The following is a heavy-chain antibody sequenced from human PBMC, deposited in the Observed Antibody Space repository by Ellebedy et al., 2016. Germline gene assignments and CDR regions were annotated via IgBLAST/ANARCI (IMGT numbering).Heavy chain of an antibody. J-gene: IGHJ4*02. D-gene: IGHD1-14*01. V-gene: IGHV3-11*03. Sequence: GGSLRLSXAASGFTFNVAWMSWIRQAPGKGLEWVSYISSSSSYTNYADSVKGRFTISRDNAKNSLYLQMNSLRAEDTAVYYCARGGGVPPEGSVIDYWGQGTLVTVSS. CDR1: GFTFNVAW. CDR3: ARGGGVPPEGSVIDY. CDR2: ISSSSSYT.